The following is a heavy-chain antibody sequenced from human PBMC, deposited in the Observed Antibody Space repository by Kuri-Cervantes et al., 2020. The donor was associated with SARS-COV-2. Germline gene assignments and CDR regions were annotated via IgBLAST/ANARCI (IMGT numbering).Heavy chain of an antibody. CDR2: FDPEDGET. CDR1: GYTLTELS. V-gene: IGHV1-24*01. J-gene: IGHJ3*01. CDR3: ARDRAAAATYAFDV. D-gene: IGHD6-13*01. Sequence: ASVKVSCKVSGYTLTELSMHWVRQAPGKGLEWMGGFDPEDGETIYAQKFQGRVTMTEDTSTDTAYMELNSLRAEDTAVYYCARDRAAAATYAFDVPGQGTMVTVSS.